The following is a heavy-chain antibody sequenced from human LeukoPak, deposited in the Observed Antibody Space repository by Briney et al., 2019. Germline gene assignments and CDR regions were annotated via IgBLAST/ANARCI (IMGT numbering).Heavy chain of an antibody. CDR3: AKDTWFGD. J-gene: IGHJ4*02. CDR2: ICWDGGST. Sequence: HPAGSLRLSCAASGFTFDDYTMHWVRQAPGKGLEWVSFICWDGGSTYYADSVTGRFPISRDNSKSYLYLQMNGLRTEDTALYYCAKDTWFGDWGQGTLVTVSS. V-gene: IGHV3-43*01. D-gene: IGHD3-10*01. CDR1: GFTFDDYT.